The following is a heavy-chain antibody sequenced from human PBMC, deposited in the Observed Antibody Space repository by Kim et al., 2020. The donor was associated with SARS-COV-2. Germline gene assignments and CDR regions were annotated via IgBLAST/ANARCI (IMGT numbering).Heavy chain of an antibody. CDR3: ARDQSSFTVAETEYYGMDV. V-gene: IGHV3-21*01. J-gene: IGHJ6*02. CDR1: GFTFSSYS. Sequence: GGSLRLSCAASGFTFSSYSMNWVRQAPGKGLEWVSSISSSSSYIYYADSVKGRFTISRDNAKNSLYLQMNSLRAEDTAVYYCARDQSSFTVAETEYYGMDVWGQGTTVTVSS. D-gene: IGHD6-19*01. CDR2: ISSSSSYI.